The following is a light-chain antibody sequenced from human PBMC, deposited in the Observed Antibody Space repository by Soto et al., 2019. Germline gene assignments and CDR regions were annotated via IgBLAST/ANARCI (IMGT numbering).Light chain of an antibody. Sequence: QSVLTQPPSVSGSPGQSVTISCTGTSNDIGTYDLVSWYQQHPGTAPKVMIYEVRNQPSGVPDRFSGSKSGVTASLTISGLQAEDEADYYCCSFTSTKTYVFGSGTKVTVL. V-gene: IGLV2-18*02. CDR3: CSFTSTKTYV. J-gene: IGLJ1*01. CDR2: EVR. CDR1: SNDIGTYDL.